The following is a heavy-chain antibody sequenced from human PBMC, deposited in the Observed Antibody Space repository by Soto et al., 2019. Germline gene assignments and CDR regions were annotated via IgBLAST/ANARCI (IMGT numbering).Heavy chain of an antibody. J-gene: IGHJ6*02. Sequence: SETLSLTCTVSGGSISGYYWSWVRQPAGKGLEWVGRIYSDGTTNYSPSLKSRVTMSLDTSKDQFSLHLNSVTAADTAVYYCSRVGCSNSKCYTRGMDVWGQGTTVTAP. V-gene: IGHV4-4*07. CDR2: IYSDGTT. D-gene: IGHD2-2*01. CDR3: SRVGCSNSKCYTRGMDV. CDR1: GGSISGYY.